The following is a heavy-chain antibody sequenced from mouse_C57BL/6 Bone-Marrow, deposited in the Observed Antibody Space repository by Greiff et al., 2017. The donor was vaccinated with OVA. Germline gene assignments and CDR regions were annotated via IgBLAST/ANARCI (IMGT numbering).Heavy chain of an antibody. D-gene: IGHD3-2*02. J-gene: IGHJ3*01. V-gene: IGHV2-6*01. Sequence: VQLVESGPGLVAPSQSLSITCTVSGFSLTSYGVDWVRQSPGKGLEWLGVIWGVGSTNYISALKSRLSISKDNSKSQVFLKMNSLQTDDTAMYYCARKDSSGYGGFAYWGQGTLVTVSA. CDR2: IWGVGST. CDR1: GFSLTSYG. CDR3: ARKDSSGYGGFAY.